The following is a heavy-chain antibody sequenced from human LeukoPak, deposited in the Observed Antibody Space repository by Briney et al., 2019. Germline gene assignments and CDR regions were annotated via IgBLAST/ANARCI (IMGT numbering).Heavy chain of an antibody. CDR1: GYTFTSYG. CDR2: ISAYNGNT. D-gene: IGHD4-17*01. Sequence: GASVKVSCKASGYTFTSYGISWVRQAPGQGREWMGWISAYNGNTNYAQKLQGRVTMTTDTSTSTAYMELRSLRSDATAVYYCARDPTVTGAVDYWGQGTLVTVSS. V-gene: IGHV1-18*04. CDR3: ARDPTVTGAVDY. J-gene: IGHJ4*02.